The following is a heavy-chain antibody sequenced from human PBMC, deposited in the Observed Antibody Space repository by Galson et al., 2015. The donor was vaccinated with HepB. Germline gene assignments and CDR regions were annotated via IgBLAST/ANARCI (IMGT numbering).Heavy chain of an antibody. CDR1: GFTFSASA. V-gene: IGHV3-73*01. Sequence: SLRLSCAASGFTFSASAMHWVRQASGKGLEWVGRIRSKANNYATTYDASVKGRFTISRDDSKNTAHLQMNSLRAEDTAVYYCTRRYYHDSNGYYMNDYWGQGTLVTVSS. CDR2: IRSKANNYAT. J-gene: IGHJ4*02. D-gene: IGHD3-22*01. CDR3: TRRYYHDSNGYYMNDY.